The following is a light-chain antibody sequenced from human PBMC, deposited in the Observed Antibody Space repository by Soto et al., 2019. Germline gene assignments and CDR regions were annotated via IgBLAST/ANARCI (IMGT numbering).Light chain of an antibody. CDR3: SSFAGSNNFPYV. CDR1: TSAVVAYDY. V-gene: IGLV2-8*01. Sequence: QSALTQPPSASGSPGQSVTISSPGPTSAVVAYDYVSWYQQHPGKAPKLMIYEINKRPSGVPDRFSGSKSGNTASLTVSGLQAEDEADYYCSSFAGSNNFPYVFGTGTKLTVL. J-gene: IGLJ1*01. CDR2: EIN.